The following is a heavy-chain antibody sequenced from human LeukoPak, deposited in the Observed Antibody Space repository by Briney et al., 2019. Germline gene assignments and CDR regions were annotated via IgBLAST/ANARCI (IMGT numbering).Heavy chain of an antibody. D-gene: IGHD2-15*01. Sequence: ASVKVSCKASGYTFTGYYMHWVRQAPGQGLEWMGRINPNSGGTNYAQKFQGRVTMTRDTSISTDYMELSRLRSDDTAVYYCARAGRYCSGGSCYYIYWGQGTLVTVSS. CDR1: GYTFTGYY. V-gene: IGHV1-2*06. CDR2: INPNSGGT. J-gene: IGHJ4*02. CDR3: ARAGRYCSGGSCYYIY.